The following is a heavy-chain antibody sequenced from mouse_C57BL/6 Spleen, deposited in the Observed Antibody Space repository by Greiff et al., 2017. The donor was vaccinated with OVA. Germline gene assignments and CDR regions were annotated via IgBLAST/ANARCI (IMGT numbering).Heavy chain of an antibody. J-gene: IGHJ3*01. V-gene: IGHV1-61*01. CDR3: ARWYGSSHAWFAY. Sequence: QVQLQQPGAELVRPGSSVKLSCKASGYTFTSYWMDWVKQRPGQGLEWIGNIYPSDSETHYNQKFKDKATLTVDKSSSTAYMQLSSLTSEDSAVYYWARWYGSSHAWFAYWGQGTLVTVSA. CDR2: IYPSDSET. D-gene: IGHD1-1*01. CDR1: GYTFTSYW.